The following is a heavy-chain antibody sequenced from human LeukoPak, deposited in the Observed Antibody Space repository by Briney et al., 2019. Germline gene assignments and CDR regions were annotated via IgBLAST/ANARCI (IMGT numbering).Heavy chain of an antibody. J-gene: IGHJ4*02. CDR3: AINYDF. CDR1: GGSISSYY. CDR2: IYYSGST. Sequence: SETLSLTCTVSGGSISSYYWSRIRQPPGKGLEWIGYIYYSGSTNYNPSLKSRVTMSVDKSKNQFSLKLSSVTAADTAVYYCAINYDFWGQGTLVTVSS. V-gene: IGHV4-59*12. D-gene: IGHD3-3*01.